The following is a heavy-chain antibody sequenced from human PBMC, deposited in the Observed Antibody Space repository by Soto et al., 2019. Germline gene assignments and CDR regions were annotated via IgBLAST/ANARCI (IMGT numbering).Heavy chain of an antibody. V-gene: IGHV1-18*01. CDR1: GYTFTSYG. J-gene: IGHJ4*02. Sequence: QVQLVQSGAEVKKPGASVKVSCKASGYTFTSYGISWVRQAPGQGLEWMGWIRAYNGNTNYAQKLQGRVTMTTDTSPRAAYMELRSPRSDDTAVYYCAIDAPPADYWGQGTLVTVSS. CDR3: AIDAPPADY. CDR2: IRAYNGNT.